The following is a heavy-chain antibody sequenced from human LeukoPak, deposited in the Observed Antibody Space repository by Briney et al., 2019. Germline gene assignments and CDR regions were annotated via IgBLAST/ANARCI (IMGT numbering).Heavy chain of an antibody. CDR2: IYSSGAT. CDR1: GGSISSSNW. V-gene: IGHV4-4*02. D-gene: IGHD5-12*01. Sequence: SETLSLTCAVSGGSISSSNWWSWVRQPPGKGLEWIGRIYSSGATDYNPSLKSRVTMSVDMSKNQFSLRLTSVTAADTAVYYCARAPRGFDSINWFDPWGQGTLVTVSS. CDR3: ARAPRGFDSINWFDP. J-gene: IGHJ5*02.